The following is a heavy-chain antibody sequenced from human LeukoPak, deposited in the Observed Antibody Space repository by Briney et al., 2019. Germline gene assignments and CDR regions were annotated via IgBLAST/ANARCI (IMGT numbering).Heavy chain of an antibody. V-gene: IGHV3-20*04. J-gene: IGHJ3*02. CDR2: INWKGDVS. Sequence: GGSLRLSCAASGFTFDDYGMHWVRQAPGKGLEWVSGINWKGDVSGHGDSVKGRFTISRDNAKNSLYLQMNSLRAEDTAVYYCAREGDAFDIWGQGTMVTVSS. CDR3: AREGDAFDI. CDR1: GFTFDDYG.